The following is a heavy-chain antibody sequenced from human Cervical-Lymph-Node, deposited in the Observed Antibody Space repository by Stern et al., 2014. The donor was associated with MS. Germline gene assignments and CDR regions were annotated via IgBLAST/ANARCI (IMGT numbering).Heavy chain of an antibody. V-gene: IGHV1-18*01. CDR2: ITGHNGNT. J-gene: IGHJ6*02. D-gene: IGHD3-10*01. Sequence: HVQLVQSGAEVKKPGASVKVSCKTSGYTFSSYGITWGRQSPGQGPEGMGWITGHNGNTDFAEKLQGRLTMTTDTSTRIDHMELRSLRYDDTAVYFCARDPGGYFYGMDVWGQGTPVPVSS. CDR3: ARDPGGYFYGMDV. CDR1: GYTFSSYG.